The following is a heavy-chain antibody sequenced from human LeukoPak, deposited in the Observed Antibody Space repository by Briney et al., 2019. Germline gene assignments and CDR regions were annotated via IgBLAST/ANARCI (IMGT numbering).Heavy chain of an antibody. CDR2: IHYSEST. D-gene: IGHD6-13*01. V-gene: IGHV4-59*01. Sequence: SETLSLTCTVSGGPIRSYYRSWMRQPPGKGLEWIGNIHYSESTNFNPSLKSRVAIAVDTSKNQFSLSMRSVTAADTAVYYCARVSAAGMEFHYGMDVWGQGTTVFVSS. CDR1: GGPIRSYY. J-gene: IGHJ6*02. CDR3: ARVSAAGMEFHYGMDV.